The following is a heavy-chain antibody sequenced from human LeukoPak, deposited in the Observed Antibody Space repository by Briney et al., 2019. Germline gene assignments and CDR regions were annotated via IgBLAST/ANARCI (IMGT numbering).Heavy chain of an antibody. J-gene: IGHJ4*02. CDR2: ISSSSSTI. D-gene: IGHD6-19*01. CDR3: ARDAGSGYFDY. Sequence: PGGSLRLSCAASGFAFISYSINWVRQAPGKGLEWVSYISSSSSTIYFPDSVKGRFTISRDNAKNSLYLQMNGLRDEDTAVYYCARDAGSGYFDYWGQGTLVTVSS. V-gene: IGHV3-48*02. CDR1: GFAFISYS.